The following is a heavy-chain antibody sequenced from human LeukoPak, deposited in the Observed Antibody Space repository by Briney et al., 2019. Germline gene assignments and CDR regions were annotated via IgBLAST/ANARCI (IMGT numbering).Heavy chain of an antibody. J-gene: IGHJ4*02. D-gene: IGHD3-9*01. CDR2: INHSGST. CDR3: ASLGYFDSSGY. Sequence: SETLSLTCAVYGGSFSGYYWSWIRQPPGKGLEWIGEINHSGSTNYNPSLKSRVTISVDTSKNQFSLKLSSVTAADTAVYYCASLGYFDSSGYWGQGTPVTVSS. V-gene: IGHV4-34*01. CDR1: GGSFSGYY.